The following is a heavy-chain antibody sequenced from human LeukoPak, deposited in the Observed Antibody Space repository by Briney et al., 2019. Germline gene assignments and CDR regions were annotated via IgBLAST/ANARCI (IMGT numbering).Heavy chain of an antibody. Sequence: GGSLRLSCVASGFSFTNYAMSWVRQAPGKGLEWVSAISGSGGSTYYADSVKGRFTISRDNSKNTLYLQMNSLRAEDTAVYYCAKDSDYSNYGEDYWGQGTLVTVSS. D-gene: IGHD4-11*01. CDR2: ISGSGGST. CDR1: GFSFTNYA. CDR3: AKDSDYSNYGEDY. V-gene: IGHV3-23*01. J-gene: IGHJ4*02.